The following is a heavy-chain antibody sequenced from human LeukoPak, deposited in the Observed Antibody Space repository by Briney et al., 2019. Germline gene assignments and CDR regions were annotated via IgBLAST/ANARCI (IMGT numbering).Heavy chain of an antibody. CDR1: GFTFDDYA. CDR3: ARGMATGGRLDY. CDR2: ISWNSGSI. V-gene: IGHV3-9*03. Sequence: GGSLRLSCAASGFTFDDYAMHWFRQAPGKGLEWVSGISWNSGSIGYADSVKGRFTISRDNAKNSLFLQMNSLRAEDMALYYCARGMATGGRLDYWGQGTLVTVSS. J-gene: IGHJ4*02. D-gene: IGHD5-24*01.